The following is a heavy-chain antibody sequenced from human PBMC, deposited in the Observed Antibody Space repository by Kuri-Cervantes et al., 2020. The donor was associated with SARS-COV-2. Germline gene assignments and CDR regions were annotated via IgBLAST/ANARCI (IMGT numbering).Heavy chain of an antibody. CDR1: GGSFSGYY. CDR3: ARGLRGWFDP. D-gene: IGHD3-10*01. J-gene: IGHJ5*02. Sequence: SETLSLTCAVYGGSFSGYYWSWIRQPPGKGLEWIGEINHSGSTNYNPSLKSRITISVDTSKNQFSLKLSSVTAADTAVYYCARGLRGWFDPWGQGTLVTVSS. CDR2: INHSGST. V-gene: IGHV4-34*01.